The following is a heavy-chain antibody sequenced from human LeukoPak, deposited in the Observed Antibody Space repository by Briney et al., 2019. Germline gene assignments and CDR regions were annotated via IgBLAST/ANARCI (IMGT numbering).Heavy chain of an antibody. CDR3: ARGRDAGSSFQH. CDR1: GYGFTDYY. CDR2: ISAYNGNT. D-gene: IGHD2-8*01. J-gene: IGHJ1*01. V-gene: IGHV1-18*01. Sequence: ASLKVSCQASGYGFTDYYVHWIRQAPGQGLEWMGWISAYNGNTNYAQKLQGRVTMTTDTSTSTAYMELRSLRSDDTAVYYCARGRDAGSSFQHWGQGTLVTVSS.